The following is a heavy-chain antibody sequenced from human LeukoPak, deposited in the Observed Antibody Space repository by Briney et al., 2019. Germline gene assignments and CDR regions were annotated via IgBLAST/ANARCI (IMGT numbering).Heavy chain of an antibody. CDR3: ARGCDSSGHPPDDI. CDR1: GYTFTSYH. J-gene: IGHJ3*02. Sequence: ASVKVSCKASGYTFTSYHMHWVRQAPGQGLEWMGWISAYNGNTNYAQKLQGRVTMTTDTSTSTAYMELRSLRSDDTAVYYCARGCDSSGHPPDDIWGQGTMVTVSS. D-gene: IGHD3-22*01. CDR2: ISAYNGNT. V-gene: IGHV1-18*04.